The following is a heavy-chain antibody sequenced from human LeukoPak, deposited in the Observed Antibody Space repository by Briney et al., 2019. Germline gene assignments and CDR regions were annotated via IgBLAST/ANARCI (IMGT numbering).Heavy chain of an antibody. CDR3: ARKDGGYCSGGSCYSVSDY. CDR1: GFTFSSYA. D-gene: IGHD2-15*01. V-gene: IGHV3-23*01. Sequence: GGSLRLSCAASGFTFSSYAMSWVRQAPGKGLEWVSAISGSGGSTYYADSVKGRFTISRDNSKNTLYLQMNSLRAEDTAVYYCARKDGGYCSGGSCYSVSDYWGQGTLVTVSS. J-gene: IGHJ4*02. CDR2: ISGSGGST.